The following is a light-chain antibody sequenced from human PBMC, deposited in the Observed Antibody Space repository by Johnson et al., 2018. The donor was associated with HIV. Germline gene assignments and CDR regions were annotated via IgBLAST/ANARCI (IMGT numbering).Light chain of an antibody. Sequence: QSLLTQPPSVSAAPGQKVTISCSGSSSNIGSHYVSWYQQVPGTAPRLVIYDTIKRHSEIPDRFSGSKSGTSATLGITGLQTGDEADYYCGTWDSSLNAYVFGAATKVTVL. CDR1: SSNIGSHY. J-gene: IGLJ1*01. CDR3: GTWDSSLNAYV. V-gene: IGLV1-51*01. CDR2: DTI.